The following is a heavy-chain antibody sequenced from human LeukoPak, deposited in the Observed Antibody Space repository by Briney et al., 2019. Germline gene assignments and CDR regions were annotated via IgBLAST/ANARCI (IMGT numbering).Heavy chain of an antibody. V-gene: IGHV4-4*09. J-gene: IGHJ6*03. CDR3: ARLGAEAVARWEYYYYMDV. CDR2: IYTLGST. CDR1: GGSISSYY. Sequence: PSETLSLTCTVSGGSISSYYWSWIRQPPGNGLEWIGYIYTLGSTNYNPSLKSRVTISVDTSKNQFSLKLSSVTAADTAVYYCARLGAEAVARWEYYYYMDVWGKGTTVTVSS. D-gene: IGHD6-19*01.